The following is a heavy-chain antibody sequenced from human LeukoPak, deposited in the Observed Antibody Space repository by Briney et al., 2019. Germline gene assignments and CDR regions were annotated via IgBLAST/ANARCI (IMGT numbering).Heavy chain of an antibody. D-gene: IGHD6-19*01. V-gene: IGHV4-61*02. CDR3: AVSGIAVAASHFDY. J-gene: IGHJ4*02. CDR2: IYTSGSS. CDR1: GGSISSGSYY. Sequence: SETLSLTCTVSGGSISSGSYYWSWIRQPAGKGLEWIARIYTSGSSNYNPSLRSRVTISLDTSKHQFSLKLSSVTAADTAVYYCAVSGIAVAASHFDYWGQGTLVTVSS.